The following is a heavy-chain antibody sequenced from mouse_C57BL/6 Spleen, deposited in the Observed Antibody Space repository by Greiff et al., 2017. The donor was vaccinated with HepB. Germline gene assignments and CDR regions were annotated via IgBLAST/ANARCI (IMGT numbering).Heavy chain of an antibody. Sequence: EVKLMESGGGLVKPGGSLKLSCAASGFTFSSYAMSWVRQTPEKRLEWVATISDGGSYTYYPDNVKGRFTISRDNAKNNLYLQMSHLKSEDTAMYYWARAGGSHYFDYWGQGTTLTVSS. V-gene: IGHV5-4*03. CDR2: ISDGGSYT. J-gene: IGHJ2*01. D-gene: IGHD1-1*01. CDR1: GFTFSSYA. CDR3: ARAGGSHYFDY.